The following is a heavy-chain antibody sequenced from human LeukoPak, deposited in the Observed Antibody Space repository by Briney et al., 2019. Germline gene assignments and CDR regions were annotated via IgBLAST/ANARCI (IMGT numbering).Heavy chain of an antibody. CDR2: IRYDGSNK. CDR1: GFTFSSYS. J-gene: IGHJ4*02. CDR3: AKPYSSGWYGYFDY. D-gene: IGHD6-19*01. Sequence: GGSLKLSCAASGFTFSSYSMHWVRQAPGKGLEWVAFIRYDGSNKYYADSVKGRFTISRDNSKNTLYLQMNSLRAEDTAVYYCAKPYSSGWYGYFDYWGQGTLVTVSS. V-gene: IGHV3-30*02.